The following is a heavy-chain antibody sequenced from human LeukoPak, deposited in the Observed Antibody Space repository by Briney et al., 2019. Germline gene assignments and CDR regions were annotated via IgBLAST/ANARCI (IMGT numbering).Heavy chain of an antibody. D-gene: IGHD3-16*01. J-gene: IGHJ4*02. V-gene: IGHV3-64*01. CDR2: ISSNGVST. CDR3: AREFGGVINNFDY. CDR1: GFTFNSYA. Sequence: TGGSLRLSCAASGFTFNSYAMHWVRQAPGKGLEYVSAISSNGVSTYYANSVKGRFTISRDNSKNTLYLQMNSLRAEDTAVYYCAREFGGVINNFDYWGQGTLVTVSS.